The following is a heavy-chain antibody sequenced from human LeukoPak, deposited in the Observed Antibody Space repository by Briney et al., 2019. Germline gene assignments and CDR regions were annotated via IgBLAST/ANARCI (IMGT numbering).Heavy chain of an antibody. J-gene: IGHJ4*02. CDR3: ARGGNIVVVPAAIPFDY. D-gene: IGHD2-2*01. Sequence: SETLSLTCAVYGGSFSGYYWSWIRQPPGKGVEWIGEINHSGSTNYNPSLKSRVTISVDTSKNQFSLKLSSVTAADTAVYYCARGGNIVVVPAAIPFDYWGKGTLVTVSS. CDR1: GGSFSGYY. V-gene: IGHV4-34*01. CDR2: INHSGST.